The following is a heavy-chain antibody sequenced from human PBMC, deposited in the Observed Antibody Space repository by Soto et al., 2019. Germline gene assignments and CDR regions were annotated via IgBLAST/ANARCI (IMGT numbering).Heavy chain of an antibody. CDR3: TTDKAARLYDAFDI. J-gene: IGHJ3*02. D-gene: IGHD6-6*01. V-gene: IGHV3-15*01. Sequence: GGSLRLSCAASGFTFSNAWMSWVRQAPGKGLEWVGRIKSKTDGGTTDYAAPVKGRFTISRDDSKNTLYLQMNSLKTEDTAVYYCTTDKAARLYDAFDIWGQGTMVTVSS. CDR1: GFTFSNAW. CDR2: IKSKTDGGTT.